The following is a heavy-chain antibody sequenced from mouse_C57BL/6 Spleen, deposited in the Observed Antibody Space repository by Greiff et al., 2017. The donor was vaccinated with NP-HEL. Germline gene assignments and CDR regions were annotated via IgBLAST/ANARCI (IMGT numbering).Heavy chain of an antibody. CDR1: GYTFTSYW. V-gene: IGHV1-53*01. J-gene: IGHJ1*03. D-gene: IGHD1-1*01. CDR3: ASSYGSRERYFDV. CDR2: INPSNGGT. Sequence: QVQLQQPGTELVKPGASVKLSCTASGYTFTSYWMHWVKQRPGQGLEWIGNINPSNGGTNYNEKFKSKATLTVDKSSSTAYMQLSSLTSEDSAVDDGASSYGSRERYFDVWGTGTTVTVSS.